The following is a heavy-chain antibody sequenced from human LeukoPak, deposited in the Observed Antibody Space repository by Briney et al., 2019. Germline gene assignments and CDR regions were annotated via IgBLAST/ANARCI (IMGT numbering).Heavy chain of an antibody. J-gene: IGHJ6*03. CDR2: IYYSGST. V-gene: IGHV4-39*07. CDR3: CSGSYYYYYMDV. D-gene: IGHD2-15*01. Sequence: PSETLSLTCTVSGGSISSSSYYWGWVRQPPGKGLEWIGSIYYSGSTYYNPSLKSRVTISVDTSKNQFSLKLSSVTAADTAVYYSCSGSYYYYYMDVWGKGTTVTVSS. CDR1: GGSISSSSYY.